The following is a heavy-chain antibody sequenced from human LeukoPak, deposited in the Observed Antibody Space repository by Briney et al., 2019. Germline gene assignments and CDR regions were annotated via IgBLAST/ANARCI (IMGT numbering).Heavy chain of an antibody. CDR2: IYYSGST. D-gene: IGHD3-22*01. CDR1: GGSISSGGYY. CDR3: ARGSRFGTYYGTDGFDI. V-gene: IGHV4-31*03. J-gene: IGHJ3*02. Sequence: SETLSLTCTVSGGSISSGGYYWSWIRQHPGKGREWIGYIYYSGSTYYNPSLKSRVTMSVDTSKNQFSLQLTSVTAADTAVYYCARGSRFGTYYGTDGFDIWGQGTMVTVSS.